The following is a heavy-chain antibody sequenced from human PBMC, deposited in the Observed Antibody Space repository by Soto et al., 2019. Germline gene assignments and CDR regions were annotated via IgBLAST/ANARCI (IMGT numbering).Heavy chain of an antibody. V-gene: IGHV1-3*01. J-gene: IGHJ4*02. CDR1: GYTFASCS. D-gene: IGHD2-15*01. CDR2: INASNSDR. CDR3: ARDFSRVVVGPGY. Sequence: APVKDTCNEPGYTFASCSRHWVRQAPGQRREWMGWINASNSDRTYSRKFPGRVTITSGTSASTVYMELTSLISEYMAVYYCARDFSRVVVGPGYWRQGTLVTVSS.